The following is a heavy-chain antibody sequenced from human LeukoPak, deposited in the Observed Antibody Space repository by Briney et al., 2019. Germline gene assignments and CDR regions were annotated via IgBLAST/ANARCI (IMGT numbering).Heavy chain of an antibody. CDR3: AKVRGIVVVPASHDSAFDI. D-gene: IGHD2-2*01. V-gene: IGHV3-23*01. CDR2: ISGSGGST. CDR1: GFTFSSYA. Sequence: PGGSLRLSCAASGFTFSSYAMSWVRQAPGKGLEWVSAISGSGGSTYYADSVKGRFTISRDNSKNTLYLQMNSLRAEDTAVYYCAKVRGIVVVPASHDSAFDIWGQGTMVTVSS. J-gene: IGHJ3*02.